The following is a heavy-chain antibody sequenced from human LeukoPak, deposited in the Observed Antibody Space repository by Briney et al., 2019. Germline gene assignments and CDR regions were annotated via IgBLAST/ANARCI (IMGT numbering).Heavy chain of an antibody. J-gene: IGHJ5*02. CDR3: SKGRASGLVYWFDP. Sequence: GSLRLSCAASGLTISNYAMMWVRQAPGKGLEWVSTLTGDGSTFYAASVRGRFTFFRDDSKSTLFLQMNSLAAEDTAVYYCSKGRASGLVYWFDPWGQGTLVTVSS. V-gene: IGHV3-23*01. D-gene: IGHD6-13*01. CDR2: LTGDGST. CDR1: GLTISNYA.